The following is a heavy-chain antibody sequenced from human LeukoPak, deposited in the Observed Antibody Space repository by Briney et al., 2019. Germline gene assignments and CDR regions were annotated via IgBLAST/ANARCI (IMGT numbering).Heavy chain of an antibody. J-gene: IGHJ4*02. CDR3: AKDWVSGPLSRDILTGYYGLGDY. CDR2: ISYDGSNK. Sequence: GGSLRLSCAASGLTFSSYGMHWVRQAPGKGLEWVAVISYDGSNKYYADSVKGRFTISRDNSKNTLYLQMNSLRAEDTAVYYCAKDWVSGPLSRDILTGYYGLGDYWGQGTLVTVSS. CDR1: GLTFSSYG. V-gene: IGHV3-30*18. D-gene: IGHD3-9*01.